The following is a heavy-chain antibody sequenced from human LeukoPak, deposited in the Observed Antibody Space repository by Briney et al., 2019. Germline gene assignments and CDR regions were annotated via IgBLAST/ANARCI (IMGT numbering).Heavy chain of an antibody. V-gene: IGHV3-23*01. CDR3: ARDKNYYGSGPLDAFDI. D-gene: IGHD3-10*01. CDR1: GFTFSSYA. J-gene: IGHJ3*02. CDR2: ISGSVVTT. Sequence: GGSLRLSCTASGFTFSSYAMSWVRQAPGKGLEWVSGISGSVVTTYYADSAKGRFTISRDNSKNTLFLQMNSLRAEDTAVYYCARDKNYYGSGPLDAFDIWGQGTMVTVSS.